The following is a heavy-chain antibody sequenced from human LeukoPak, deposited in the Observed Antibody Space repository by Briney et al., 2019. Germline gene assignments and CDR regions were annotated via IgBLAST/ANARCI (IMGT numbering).Heavy chain of an antibody. Sequence: GGSLRLSGAASGFTFSSYSMNWVRKAPGKGREWVSSISGTISYIYYADSVKGRFTISRDNRKNSLYLQMNSLRVEDTAVYFCASGLTAMLTAEGGFDYWGQGTLVTVSS. CDR2: ISGTISYI. CDR1: GFTFSSYS. CDR3: ASGLTAMLTAEGGFDY. D-gene: IGHD5-18*01. V-gene: IGHV3-21*01. J-gene: IGHJ4*02.